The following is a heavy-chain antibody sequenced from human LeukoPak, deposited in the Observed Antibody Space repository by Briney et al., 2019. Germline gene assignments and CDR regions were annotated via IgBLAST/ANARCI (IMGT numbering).Heavy chain of an antibody. CDR1: GGSFSGYY. CDR2: INHSGST. CDR3: ARGHTMIVVVIRTGFDY. J-gene: IGHJ4*02. V-gene: IGHV4-34*01. D-gene: IGHD3-22*01. Sequence: KPSETLSLTCAVYGGSFSGYYWSWIRQPPGKGLEWIGEINHSGSTNYNPSLKSRVTISVDTSKNQFSLKLSSVTAADTAVYYCARGHTMIVVVIRTGFDYWGQGTLVTVSS.